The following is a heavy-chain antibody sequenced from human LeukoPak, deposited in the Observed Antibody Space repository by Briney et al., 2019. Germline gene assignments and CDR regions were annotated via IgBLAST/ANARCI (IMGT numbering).Heavy chain of an antibody. J-gene: IGHJ5*02. CDR1: GYTFTGYY. Sequence: GASVKVSCKASGYTFTGYYMHWVREAPGHGLEWGGGFNPNSDGTNYAQKFQGRVTMTRDASISTAYMELSRLRSDDTAVYYCAREYCSSTSCAKGGWFDPWGQGTLVTVSS. V-gene: IGHV1-2*02. CDR2: FNPNSDGT. CDR3: AREYCSSTSCAKGGWFDP. D-gene: IGHD2-2*01.